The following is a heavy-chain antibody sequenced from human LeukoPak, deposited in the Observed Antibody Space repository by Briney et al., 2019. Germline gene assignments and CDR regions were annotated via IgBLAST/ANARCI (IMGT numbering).Heavy chain of an antibody. V-gene: IGHV3-53*01. CDR1: GLSVSSNF. CDR3: ARVSSSSWWALDY. CDR2: IYGGGST. J-gene: IGHJ4*02. Sequence: PGGSLRLSCAATGLSVSSNFMSWVRQAPGKGLEWVSVIYGGGSTYYADSVKGRFTISRDTPKNTLYLQMNSLRAEDTAVYYCARVSSSSWWALDYWGQGTLVTVSS. D-gene: IGHD6-13*01.